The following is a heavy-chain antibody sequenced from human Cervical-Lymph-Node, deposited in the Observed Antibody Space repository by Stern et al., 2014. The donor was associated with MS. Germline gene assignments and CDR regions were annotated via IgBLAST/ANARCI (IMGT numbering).Heavy chain of an antibody. J-gene: IGHJ4*02. CDR2: INPSGGST. D-gene: IGHD5-18*01. Sequence: QVQLGQSGAEVKKPGASVQVSCKASGYTFTSYYIHWVRQAPGQGLEWMGIINPSGGSTSYAQKFQGRVTLTRDTSTSTVYMELNSLRSEDTAVYYCAREHTAMGFGFWGQGTLVTVSS. CDR1: GYTFTSYY. V-gene: IGHV1-46*01. CDR3: AREHTAMGFGF.